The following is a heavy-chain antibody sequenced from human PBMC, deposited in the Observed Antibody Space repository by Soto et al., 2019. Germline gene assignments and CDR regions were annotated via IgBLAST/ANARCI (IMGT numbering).Heavy chain of an antibody. CDR1: GFTFTSSA. Sequence: AVKVSCKASGFTFTSSAVQWVRQARGQRLEWIGWIVVGSGNTNYAQKFQERVTITRDMSTSTAYMELSSLRSEDTAVYYCAATSSSWSLTSYYYYGMDVWGQGTTVTSP. CDR3: AATSSSWSLTSYYYYGMDV. CDR2: IVVGSGNT. J-gene: IGHJ6*02. V-gene: IGHV1-58*01. D-gene: IGHD6-13*01.